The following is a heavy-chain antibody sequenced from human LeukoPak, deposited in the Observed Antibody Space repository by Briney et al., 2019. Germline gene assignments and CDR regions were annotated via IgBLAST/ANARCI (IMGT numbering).Heavy chain of an antibody. J-gene: IGHJ4*02. CDR3: ARSGHCSGTGCYAEGIDY. V-gene: IGHV1-18*01. Sequence: ASVKVSCKASGYTFTSYGISWVRQAPGQGLEWMGWISAYNGNTNYAQKLQARVTMTTDTSTSTAYMEVTNLRSDDTAIYYCARSGHCSGTGCYAEGIDYWGQGTLVTVSS. CDR1: GYTFTSYG. D-gene: IGHD2-2*01. CDR2: ISAYNGNT.